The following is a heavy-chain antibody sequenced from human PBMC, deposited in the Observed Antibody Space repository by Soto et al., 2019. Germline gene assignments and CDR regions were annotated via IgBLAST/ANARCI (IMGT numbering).Heavy chain of an antibody. CDR2: IDWDDDK. Sequence: TLSLTCTVSGGSISSGGYYWSWIRQHPGKALEWLARIDWDDDKYYSTSLKTRLTISKDTSKNQVVLTMTNMDPVDTATYYCARSTYYYDSSGYGFYYFDYWGQGTLVTVSS. V-gene: IGHV2-70*11. D-gene: IGHD3-22*01. CDR1: GGSISSGGYY. J-gene: IGHJ4*02. CDR3: ARSTYYYDSSGYGFYYFDY.